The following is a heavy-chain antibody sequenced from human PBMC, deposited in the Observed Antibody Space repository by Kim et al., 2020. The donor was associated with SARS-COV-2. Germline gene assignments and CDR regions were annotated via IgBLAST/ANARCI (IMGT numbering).Heavy chain of an antibody. CDR2: IRGDGIPT. Sequence: GGSLRLSCAASGFTLRSYWINWVRQAPGKGLVWVSRIRGDGIPTHYADSVKGRFTVSRDNDDNTVYLQMNSLRADDTAVYYCARGMFKTGFDVWGQGTTVTVSS. J-gene: IGHJ6*02. CDR1: GFTLRSYW. D-gene: IGHD3-10*02. CDR3: ARGMFKTGFDV. V-gene: IGHV3-74*01.